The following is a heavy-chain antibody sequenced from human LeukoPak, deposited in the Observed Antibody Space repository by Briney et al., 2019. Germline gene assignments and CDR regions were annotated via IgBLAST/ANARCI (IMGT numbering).Heavy chain of an antibody. CDR1: GFTSSSYS. Sequence: GGSLRLSCAASGFTSSSYSMNWVRQAPGKGLEWVSYISSASGSIYYADSVKGRFTISRDNAKNSLFLQMNSLRAEDTAVYYCARDKGLRFLEWFIFDYWGQGTLVTVSS. V-gene: IGHV3-48*04. D-gene: IGHD3-3*01. J-gene: IGHJ4*02. CDR3: ARDKGLRFLEWFIFDY. CDR2: ISSASGSI.